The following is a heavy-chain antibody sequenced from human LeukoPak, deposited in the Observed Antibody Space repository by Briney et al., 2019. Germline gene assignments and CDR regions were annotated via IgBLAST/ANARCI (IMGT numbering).Heavy chain of an antibody. CDR3: ARDPSPVRHCSGGSCYSWFDY. Sequence: ASVKVSCKASGYTFTGYYMHWVRQAPGQGLEWMGWINPNSGGTNYAQKFQGWVTMTRDTSISTAYMELSRLRSDDTAVYYCARDPSPVRHCSGGSCYSWFDYWGREPWSPSPQ. CDR2: INPNSGGT. D-gene: IGHD2-15*01. CDR1: GYTFTGYY. J-gene: IGHJ4*02. V-gene: IGHV1-2*04.